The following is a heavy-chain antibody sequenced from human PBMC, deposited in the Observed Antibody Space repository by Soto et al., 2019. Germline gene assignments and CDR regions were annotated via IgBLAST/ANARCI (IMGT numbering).Heavy chain of an antibody. V-gene: IGHV3-23*01. CDR3: AKDDYGVDV. CDR1: GFTFSNYA. J-gene: IGHJ6*02. Sequence: PGGSLRLSCAASGFTFSNYAMSWVRQAPGKGLEWVSAISSGGGAYYADSVKGRFTISRDNSKNTLYLQMDSLRAEDTALYYCAKDDYGVDVWGQGTTVTVSS. CDR2: ISSGGGA.